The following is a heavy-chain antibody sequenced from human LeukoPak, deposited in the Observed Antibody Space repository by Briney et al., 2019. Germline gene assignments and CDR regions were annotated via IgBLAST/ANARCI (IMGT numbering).Heavy chain of an antibody. CDR2: ISCLSSYT. V-gene: IGHV3-21*03. D-gene: IGHD1-1*01. Sequence: GGSLRLSCSASGFTFSNYDMNSVRQAAGRWLEWVSSISCLSSYTFYGGSVKRRLSISRDNSKNSLYLQMNSLGAEDTATYSCGRAFPPLRTSCAGDLWGQGILVTVSS. CDR3: GRAFPPLRTSCAGDL. CDR1: GFTFSNYD. J-gene: IGHJ4*02.